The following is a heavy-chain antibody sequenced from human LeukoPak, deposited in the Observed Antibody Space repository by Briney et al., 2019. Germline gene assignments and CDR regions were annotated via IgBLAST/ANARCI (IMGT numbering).Heavy chain of an antibody. CDR1: GGPFSGYY. V-gene: IGHV4-34*01. Sequence: SETLSLTCAVYGGPFSGYYWSWLRQPPGKGLEWIGEINHSGSTNYNPSLKSRVIISVDTSKNQFSPKLSSVTAADTAVYYCARVREAATFYYYAMDVWGQGTTVTVSS. CDR2: INHSGST. CDR3: ARVREAATFYYYAMDV. J-gene: IGHJ6*02. D-gene: IGHD6-13*01.